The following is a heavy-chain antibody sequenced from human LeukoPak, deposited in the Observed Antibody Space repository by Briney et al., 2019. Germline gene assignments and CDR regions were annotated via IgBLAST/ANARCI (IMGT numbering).Heavy chain of an antibody. CDR2: IYYSGST. J-gene: IGHJ6*02. D-gene: IGHD2-2*01. CDR3: ARISYCSSTSCLYGMDV. V-gene: IGHV4-39*01. Sequence: SETLSLTCTVSGGSISRSSYYWGWIRQPPGKGLEWIGSIYYSGSTYYNPSLKSRVTISVDTSKNQFSLKLSSVTAADTAVYYCARISYCSSTSCLYGMDVWGQGTTVTVSS. CDR1: GGSISRSSYY.